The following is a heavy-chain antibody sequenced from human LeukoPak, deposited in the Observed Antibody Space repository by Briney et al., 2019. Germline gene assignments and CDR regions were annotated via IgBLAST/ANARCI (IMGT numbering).Heavy chain of an antibody. J-gene: IGHJ4*02. CDR3: AKLIHYDSSGYSDY. V-gene: IGHV3-23*01. CDR1: GFTFSTSA. D-gene: IGHD3-22*01. CDR2: ISAIGNT. Sequence: PGGSLRLSCAASGFTFSTSAMSWVRQAPGTGLEWVSGISAIGNTFYADSVKGRFTISRDNSGNTLFLQMNSLRAEDTAVYYCAKLIHYDSSGYSDYWGQGTLVTVSS.